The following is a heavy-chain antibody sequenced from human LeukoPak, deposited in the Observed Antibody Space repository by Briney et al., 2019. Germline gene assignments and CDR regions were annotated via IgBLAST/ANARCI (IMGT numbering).Heavy chain of an antibody. J-gene: IGHJ4*02. CDR2: INHSGST. CDR3: ARRGYQLLPIDY. D-gene: IGHD2-2*01. Sequence: SETLSLTCAVYGGSFSGYYWSWIRQPPGKGLEWIGEINHSGSTNYNPSLKSRVTISVDTSKNQFSLKLSSVTAADTAVYYCARRGYQLLPIDYWGQGTLVTVSS. CDR1: GGSFSGYY. V-gene: IGHV4-34*01.